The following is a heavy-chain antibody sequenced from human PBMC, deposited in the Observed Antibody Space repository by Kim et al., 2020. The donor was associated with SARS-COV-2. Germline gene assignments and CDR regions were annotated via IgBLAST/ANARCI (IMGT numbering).Heavy chain of an antibody. CDR2: IIPIFGTA. CDR1: GGTFSSYA. D-gene: IGHD2-21*02. CDR3: ASSYCGGDCYSGAYFDY. Sequence: ASVKVSCKASGGTFSSYAISWVRQAPGQGLEWMGGIIPIFGTANYAQKFQGRVTSTANESTSTAYMELSSLRSEDTAVYYCASSYCGGDCYSGAYFDYWGQGTLVTVSS. V-gene: IGHV1-69*13. J-gene: IGHJ4*02.